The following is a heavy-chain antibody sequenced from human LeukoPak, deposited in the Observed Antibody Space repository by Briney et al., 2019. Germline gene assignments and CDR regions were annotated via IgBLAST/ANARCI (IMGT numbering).Heavy chain of an antibody. CDR3: ARANWSGPNWYEP. V-gene: IGHV3-74*01. D-gene: IGHD1-1*01. Sequence: GGSLRLSCAASGFTFSGSAMHWVRQAPGKGPVWVSRINSDGSRTSYADSVKGRFTISRDNAKNTLYLQMNSLRAEDTAVYYCARANWSGPNWYEPWGQGTMVTVSS. CDR1: GFTFSGSA. J-gene: IGHJ5*02. CDR2: INSDGSRT.